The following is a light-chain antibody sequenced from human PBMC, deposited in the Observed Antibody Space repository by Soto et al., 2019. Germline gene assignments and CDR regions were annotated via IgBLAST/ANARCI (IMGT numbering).Light chain of an antibody. J-gene: IGLJ2*01. CDR2: DTT. Sequence: QAVVTQEPSLTVSPGATVTLTCASSTGAVTSGHYPYWFQQKPGQAPRTLIYDTTNKHSWTPARFSGTLLGGKAALTLSGAQFDDEAEYYCLRSNSGVMIFGGGTKLTVL. CDR1: TGAVTSGHY. V-gene: IGLV7-46*01. CDR3: LRSNSGVMI.